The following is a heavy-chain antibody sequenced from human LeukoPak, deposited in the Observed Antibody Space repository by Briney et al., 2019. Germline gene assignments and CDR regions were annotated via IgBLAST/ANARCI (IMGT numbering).Heavy chain of an antibody. CDR3: ACGYFDY. J-gene: IGHJ4*02. Sequence: GGSLRLSCGASSFTFSSYVMSWVRQAPGKGLEWVSTVSTTGGSTYYADSVKGRFTISRDNSKNTLYLQMNSLRAEDTAVYYCACGYFDYWGQGTLVTVSS. V-gene: IGHV3-23*01. CDR1: SFTFSSYV. D-gene: IGHD1-26*01. CDR2: VSTTGGST.